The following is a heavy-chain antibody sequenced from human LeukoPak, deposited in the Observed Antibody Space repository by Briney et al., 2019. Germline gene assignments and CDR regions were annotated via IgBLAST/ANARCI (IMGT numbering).Heavy chain of an antibody. D-gene: IGHD6-19*01. CDR3: AKRQSSGCFYF. Sequence: GGSLRLSCAASGFTFSDHYMTWIRQAPGKGLEWVSYISSSGSYINYADSVKGRFIISRDNAKNSLYLQMNSLTADDTAVYYCAKRQSSGCFYFWGQGTLFTVSS. CDR2: ISSSGSYI. J-gene: IGHJ4*02. CDR1: GFTFSDHY. V-gene: IGHV3-11*06.